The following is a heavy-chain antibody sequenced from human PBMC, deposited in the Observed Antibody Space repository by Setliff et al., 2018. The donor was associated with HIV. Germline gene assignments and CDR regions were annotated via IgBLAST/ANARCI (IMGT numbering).Heavy chain of an antibody. D-gene: IGHD3-16*01. CDR2: IYHSGTT. J-gene: IGHJ5*02. CDR1: GGSVSGHY. CDR3: ASASVMHSDYGLWVWIDP. Sequence: PSETLSLTCSVSGGSVSGHYWSWIRQSPGKGLEWIGYIYHSGTTNKNPSLKSRVTMSVDTSKNLFSLKVRAVTAADTAVYYCASASVMHSDYGLWVWIDPWGQGTPVTVSS. V-gene: IGHV4-59*02.